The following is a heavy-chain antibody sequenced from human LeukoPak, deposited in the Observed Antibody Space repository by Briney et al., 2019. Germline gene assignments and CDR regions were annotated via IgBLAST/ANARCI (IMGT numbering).Heavy chain of an antibody. J-gene: IGHJ4*02. CDR3: ASVDPLNGSYFDY. V-gene: IGHV4-59*01. D-gene: IGHD3/OR15-3a*01. CDR2: IYYSGST. Sequence: SETLSLTCAVYGGSFSGYYWSWIRQPPGKGLEWIGYIYYSGSTNYNPSLKSRVTISVDTSKNQFSLKLSSVTAADTAVYYCASVDPLNGSYFDYWGQGTLVTVSS. CDR1: GGSFSGYY.